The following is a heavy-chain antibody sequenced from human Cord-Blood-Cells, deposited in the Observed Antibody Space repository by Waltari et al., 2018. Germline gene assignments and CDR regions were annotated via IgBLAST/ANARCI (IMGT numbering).Heavy chain of an antibody. CDR1: GGSFSGYY. CDR3: ARVKNRSTLDI. Sequence: QVQLQQWGAGLLKPSETLSLTCAVYGGSFSGYYWSWFRQPPGKGLEWIGEINHSGSTNYNPSLKSRVTISVDTSKNQFSLKLSSVTAADTAVYYCARVKNRSTLDIWGQGTMVTVSS. J-gene: IGHJ3*02. CDR2: INHSGST. V-gene: IGHV4-34*01. D-gene: IGHD1-26*01.